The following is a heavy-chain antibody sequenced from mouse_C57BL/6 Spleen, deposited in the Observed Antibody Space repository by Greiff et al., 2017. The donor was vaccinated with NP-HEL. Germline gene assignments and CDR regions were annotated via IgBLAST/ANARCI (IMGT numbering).Heavy chain of an antibody. D-gene: IGHD1-3*01. Sequence: QVQLQQSGAELVRPGASVKLSCTASGFNIKDDYMHWVKQRPGQGLEWIGVIDPSDSYTNYNQKFKGKATLTVDTSSSTAYMQLSSLTSEDSAVYYCANSYFDYWGQGTTLTVSS. CDR3: ANSYFDY. J-gene: IGHJ2*01. V-gene: IGHV1-59*01. CDR1: GFNIKDDY. CDR2: IDPSDSYT.